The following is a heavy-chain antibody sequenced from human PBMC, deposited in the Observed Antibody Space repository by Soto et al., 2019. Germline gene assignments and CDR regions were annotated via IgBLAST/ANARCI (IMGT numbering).Heavy chain of an antibody. Sequence: PWETLSLTCTVSGGSISSYYWTWIRQAPGKGLEWIGYINYSGSTNSNPSLKSRVTISVDTSKNQFSLKLSSVTAADAAVYYCAGGGGYSYGMFDYWGQGILVTVSS. V-gene: IGHV4-59*01. D-gene: IGHD5-18*01. CDR3: AGGGGYSYGMFDY. CDR1: GGSISSYY. CDR2: INYSGST. J-gene: IGHJ4*02.